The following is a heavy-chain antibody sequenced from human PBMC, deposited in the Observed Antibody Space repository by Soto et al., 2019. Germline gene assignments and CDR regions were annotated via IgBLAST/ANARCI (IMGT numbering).Heavy chain of an antibody. J-gene: IGHJ3*02. CDR1: GVSISSGGYY. CDR3: ARDPVTAYAYDI. CDR2: IYYSGST. V-gene: IGHV4-31*03. Sequence: QVQLQESGPGLVKPSQTLSLTCTVSGVSISSGGYYWSWIRQHPGKGMEWIGYIYYSGSTYYNPSLKSRVTISVDTSTNQFPLKLSSVTAADTAVYYCARDPVTAYAYDIWGQGTMVTVSS. D-gene: IGHD2-21*02.